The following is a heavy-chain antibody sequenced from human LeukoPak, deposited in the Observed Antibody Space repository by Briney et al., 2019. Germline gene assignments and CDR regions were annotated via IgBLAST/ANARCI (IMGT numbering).Heavy chain of an antibody. Sequence: GASVKVSCKASGYTFTSYGISWVRQAPGQGLEWMGWISAYNGNTNYAQKLQGRVTMTTDTSTSTAYMELRSLRSDDTAVYYCARVSSRYFDWLTIDYWGQGTLVTVSS. J-gene: IGHJ4*02. CDR3: ARVSSRYFDWLTIDY. CDR1: GYTFTSYG. V-gene: IGHV1-18*01. D-gene: IGHD3-9*01. CDR2: ISAYNGNT.